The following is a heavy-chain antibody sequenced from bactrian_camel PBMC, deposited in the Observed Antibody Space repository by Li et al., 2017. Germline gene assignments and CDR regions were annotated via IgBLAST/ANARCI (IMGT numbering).Heavy chain of an antibody. CDR1: GFSFTDVG. CDR2: IGDDGKT. V-gene: IGHV3S10*01. J-gene: IGHJ4*01. CDR3: ATGGGENLILN. D-gene: IGHD7*01. Sequence: VQLVESGGGLVHPGGSLTLSCEAAGFSFTDVGMWWVRQTPGKGLEWLASIGDDGKTYYAKTLQGRFTTSRDNAKNTVSVQMHSLKSEDTALYYCATGGGENLILNWGQGTQVTVS.